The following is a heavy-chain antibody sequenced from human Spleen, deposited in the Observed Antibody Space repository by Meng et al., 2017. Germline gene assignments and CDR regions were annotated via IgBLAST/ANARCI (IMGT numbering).Heavy chain of an antibody. J-gene: IGHJ4*02. D-gene: IGHD6-19*01. CDR1: GFTFSSYW. Sequence: GGSLRLSCVASGFTFSSYWMHWVRQDPRKGLVWVSRINTDGSTTSYADSVKGRFTISRDNSRNTLFLQMDSLRDEDTAIYYCAKDYDVAVAGNDYWGQGTLVTVSS. CDR2: INTDGSTT. CDR3: AKDYDVAVAGNDY. V-gene: IGHV3-74*01.